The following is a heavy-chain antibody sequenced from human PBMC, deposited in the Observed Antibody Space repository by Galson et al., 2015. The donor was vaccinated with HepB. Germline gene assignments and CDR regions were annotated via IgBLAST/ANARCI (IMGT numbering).Heavy chain of an antibody. CDR2: IKQDGSEK. Sequence: SLRLSCAASGFTFSSYWMSWVRQAPGKGLEWVANIKQDGSEKYYVDSVKGRFTISRDNAKNSLYLQMNSLRAEDTAVYYCARGGGGVAEYYFDYWGQGTLVTVSS. V-gene: IGHV3-7*03. CDR1: GFTFSSYW. CDR3: ARGGGGVAEYYFDY. J-gene: IGHJ4*02. D-gene: IGHD3-16*01.